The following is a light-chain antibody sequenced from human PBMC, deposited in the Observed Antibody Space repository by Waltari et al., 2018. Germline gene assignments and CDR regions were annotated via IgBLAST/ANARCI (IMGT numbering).Light chain of an antibody. CDR1: QRVSSTY. V-gene: IGKV3-20*01. CDR3: QQCGSSPWT. J-gene: IGKJ1*01. Sequence: EIVLTQSPGTLSLSPGERATLSCRASQRVSSTYLAWYQQKPGQAPRLLIYSTSTRTTGIPDRFSGSGSGTDFTLTISRLEPEDFAVYYCQQCGSSPWTFGQGTKVEIK. CDR2: STS.